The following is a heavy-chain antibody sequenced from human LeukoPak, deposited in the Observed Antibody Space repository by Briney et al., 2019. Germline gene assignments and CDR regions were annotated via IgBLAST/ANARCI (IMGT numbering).Heavy chain of an antibody. CDR2: INHSGST. J-gene: IGHJ3*02. CDR1: GGSFSGYY. D-gene: IGHD3-3*01. V-gene: IGHV4-34*01. Sequence: SETLSLTCAVYGGSFSGYYWSWIRQPPGKGLEWIGEINHSGSTNYNTSLKSRVTISVDTSKNQFSLELSSVTAADTAVYYCARSQQRITIFGVVITESAFDIWGQGTMVTVSS. CDR3: ARSQQRITIFGVVITESAFDI.